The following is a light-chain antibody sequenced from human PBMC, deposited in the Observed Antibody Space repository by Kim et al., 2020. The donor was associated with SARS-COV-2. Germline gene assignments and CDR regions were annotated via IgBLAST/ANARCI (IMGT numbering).Light chain of an antibody. CDR2: QDS. V-gene: IGLV3-1*01. CDR1: KLVDKY. Sequence: SYELTQPPSVSVSPGQTASITCSGDKLVDKYACWYQQKPGQSPVLVIYQDSKRPSGIPERFSGSNSGNTATLTISGTQAMDEADYYCQAWDSSHVVFGGGT. CDR3: QAWDSSHVV. J-gene: IGLJ2*01.